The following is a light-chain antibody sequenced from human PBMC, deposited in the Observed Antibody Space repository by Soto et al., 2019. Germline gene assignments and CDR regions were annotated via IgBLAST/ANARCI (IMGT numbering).Light chain of an antibody. CDR1: QSVSSNH. CDR3: HLYGGSPPHT. V-gene: IGKV3-20*01. CDR2: GSS. J-gene: IGKJ2*01. Sequence: EIVLTQSPGTLSLSPGERATLSCRASQSVSSNHLAWYQQKPGQAPRLLIYGSSSRATGIPDRFSGSGSGTDFTLTISRLEPEDFALYFCHLYGGSPPHTFGQGTKVDIK.